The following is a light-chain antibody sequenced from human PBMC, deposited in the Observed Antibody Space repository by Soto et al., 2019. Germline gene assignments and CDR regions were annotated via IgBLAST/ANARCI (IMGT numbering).Light chain of an antibody. CDR3: QSYDSSNQDVV. CDR2: EDN. V-gene: IGLV6-57*02. J-gene: IGLJ2*01. CDR1: SGSIASNY. Sequence: NFMLTQPHSVSESTGTTVTISCTGSSGSIASNYVQWYQQRPGSAPTTVIYEDNQRPSGVPDRFSGSIDSSSNSASLTISGLKTEDEADYYCQSYDSSNQDVVFGGGTKLTVL.